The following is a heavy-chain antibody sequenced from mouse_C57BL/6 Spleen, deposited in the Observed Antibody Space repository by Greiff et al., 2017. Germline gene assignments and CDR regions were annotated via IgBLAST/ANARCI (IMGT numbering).Heavy chain of an antibody. D-gene: IGHD1-1*02. CDR1: GFSLSTSGMG. CDR2: IYWDDDK. V-gene: IGHV8-12*01. CDR3: AGSGGTVDWYFDV. Sequence: QVTLKVSGPGILQSSQTLSLTCSFSGFSLSTSGMGVGWLRQPSGKGLEWLAHIYWDDDKRYNPSLKSRLTISKDTSRNQVFLKITSVDTADTATYYCAGSGGTVDWYFDVWGTGTTVTVSS. J-gene: IGHJ1*03.